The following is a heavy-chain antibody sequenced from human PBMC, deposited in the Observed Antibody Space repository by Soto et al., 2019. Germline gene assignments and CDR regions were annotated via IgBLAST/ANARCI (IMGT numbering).Heavy chain of an antibody. CDR1: GFIFSSYA. V-gene: IGHV3-48*04. CDR2: VSTSSSTI. CDR3: ARDGTEATDWFDP. J-gene: IGHJ5*02. Sequence: PGGSLRLSCAASGFIFSSYAMNWVRQAPGRGLEWLSYVSTSSSTIYYADSVKGRFTISRDNAKNSLYLQMNSLRAEDTAVYYCARDGTEATDWFDPWGQGTLVTVSS. D-gene: IGHD1-1*01.